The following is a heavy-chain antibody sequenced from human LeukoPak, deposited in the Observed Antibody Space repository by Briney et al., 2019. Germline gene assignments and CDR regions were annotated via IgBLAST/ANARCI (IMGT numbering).Heavy chain of an antibody. J-gene: IGHJ5*02. D-gene: IGHD3-22*01. CDR2: TYYSGST. CDR3: AGPYYYDSRIDP. V-gene: IGHV4-30-4*01. Sequence: SETLSLTCTVSGGSISSGDYYWSWIRQPPGKGLKWIGYTYYSGSTYYNPSLKSRATISVDTSKNQFSLKLTSVTAADTAVYYCAGPYYYDSRIDPWGQGTLVTVSS. CDR1: GGSISSGDYY.